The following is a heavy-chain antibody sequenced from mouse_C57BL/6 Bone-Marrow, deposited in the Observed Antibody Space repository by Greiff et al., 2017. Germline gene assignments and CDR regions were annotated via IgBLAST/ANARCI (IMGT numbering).Heavy chain of an antibody. D-gene: IGHD4-1*01. CDR2: IDPSDSYT. Sequence: QVQLQQPVAELVMPGASVKLSCKASGYTFTSYWMHWVKQRPGQGLEWIGEIDPSDSYTNSNQKFKGKSPLTVDKSSSTSYMQLSSLTSEDSAVYYCARMGRVAYWGQGTLVNVSA. J-gene: IGHJ3*01. V-gene: IGHV1-69*01. CDR1: GYTFTSYW. CDR3: ARMGRVAY.